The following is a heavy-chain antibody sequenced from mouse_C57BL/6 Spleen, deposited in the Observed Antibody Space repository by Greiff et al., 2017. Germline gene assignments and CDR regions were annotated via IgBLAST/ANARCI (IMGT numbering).Heavy chain of an antibody. Sequence: QVQLPQPGAELVRPGSSVKLSCKASGYTFTSYWMHWVKQRPIQGLEWIGNIDPSDSETHYNQKFKDKATLTVDKSSSTAYMQLSSLTSEDSAVYYEARAQDGYNVRYSDDWGKGTTVTVSA. CDR1: GYTFTSYW. D-gene: IGHD2-3*01. CDR2: IDPSDSET. CDR3: ARAQDGYNVRYSDD. J-gene: IGHJ1*03. V-gene: IGHV1-52*01.